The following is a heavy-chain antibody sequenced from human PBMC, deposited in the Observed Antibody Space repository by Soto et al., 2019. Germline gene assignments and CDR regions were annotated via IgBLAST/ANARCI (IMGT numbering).Heavy chain of an antibody. CDR1: GGTFSTYG. CDR2: IIPLFGTT. D-gene: IGHD4-4*01. J-gene: IGHJ6*02. V-gene: IGHV1-69*01. CDR3: AQDNPIVTTNYDYRYYGMDV. Sequence: QVKLVQSGAEVKKPGSSVKVSCKASGGTFSTYGVNWVRQAPGQGLEWMGGIIPLFGTTSYAQKLQGRVTITADESSSTAYMELGSLRSEDTAVYYCAQDNPIVTTNYDYRYYGMDVWGQGTTVTVSS.